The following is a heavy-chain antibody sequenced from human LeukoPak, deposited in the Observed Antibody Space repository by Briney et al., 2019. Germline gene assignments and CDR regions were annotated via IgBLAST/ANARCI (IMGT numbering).Heavy chain of an antibody. J-gene: IGHJ4*02. Sequence: ASVKVSCKASGGTFSSYAISWVRQAPGQGLEWMGWMNPNSGNTGYAQKFQGRVTITRNTSISTAYMELSSLRSEDTAVYYCARLWFGGQRVFDYWGQGTLVTVSS. CDR1: GGTFSSYA. V-gene: IGHV1-8*03. D-gene: IGHD3-10*01. CDR2: MNPNSGNT. CDR3: ARLWFGGQRVFDY.